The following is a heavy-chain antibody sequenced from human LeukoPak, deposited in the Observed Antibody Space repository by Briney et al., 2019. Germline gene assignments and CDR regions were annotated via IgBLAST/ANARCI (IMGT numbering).Heavy chain of an antibody. CDR3: ARRGYCSSTSCFKTFDY. D-gene: IGHD2-2*01. CDR1: GYTFTSYY. Sequence: GASVKVSCKASGYTFTSYYMHWVRQAPGQGLGWMGIINPSGGSTSYAQKFQGRVTMTRDTSTSTVYMELSSLRSEDTAVYYCARRGYCSSTSCFKTFDYWGQGTLVTVSS. J-gene: IGHJ4*02. V-gene: IGHV1-46*01. CDR2: INPSGGST.